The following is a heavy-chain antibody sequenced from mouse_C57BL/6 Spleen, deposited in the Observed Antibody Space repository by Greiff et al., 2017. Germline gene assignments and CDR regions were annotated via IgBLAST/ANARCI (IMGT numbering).Heavy chain of an antibody. V-gene: IGHV6-3*01. D-gene: IGHD4-1*01. Sequence: EVLLVESGGGLVQPGGSMKLSCVASGFTFSNYWMNWVRQSPEKGLEWVAQIRLKSDNYATHYAESVKGRFTISRDDSKSSVYLQMNNLRAEDTGSDYCTGLTEPFWYFDVWGTGTTVTVAS. CDR2: IRLKSDNYAT. CDR3: TGLTEPFWYFDV. CDR1: GFTFSNYW. J-gene: IGHJ1*03.